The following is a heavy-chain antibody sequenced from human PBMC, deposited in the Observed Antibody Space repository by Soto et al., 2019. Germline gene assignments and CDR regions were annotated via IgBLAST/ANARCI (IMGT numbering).Heavy chain of an antibody. Sequence: DVQLLESGGDLVQPGGSLKLSCATSGLTLSTYGMNWVRQAPGKGLEWVAGISGGGITTYYADSVKGRFSISRDNSKNTLFLEMNSLRVEDTALYYCAKEGTTVGRFFDHWGRGTLVTVSS. CDR2: ISGGGITT. CDR1: GLTLSTYG. D-gene: IGHD4-17*01. J-gene: IGHJ4*01. V-gene: IGHV3-23*01. CDR3: AKEGTTVGRFFDH.